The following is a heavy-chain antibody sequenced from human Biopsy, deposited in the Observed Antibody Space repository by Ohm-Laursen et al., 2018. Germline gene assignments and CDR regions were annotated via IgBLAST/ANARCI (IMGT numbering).Heavy chain of an antibody. CDR2: IYTSGIT. J-gene: IGHJ5*02. Sequence: SETLSLTCTVSGRSLSSYSWSWIRQPAGKGLEWIGQIYTSGITNYNPSLKSRVTMSVDTSKNMFSLRVSSVTAADTAVYYCARDRDRRGWFDPWGQETLVTVSS. CDR3: ARDRDRRGWFDP. V-gene: IGHV4-4*07. CDR1: GRSLSSYS. D-gene: IGHD1-14*01.